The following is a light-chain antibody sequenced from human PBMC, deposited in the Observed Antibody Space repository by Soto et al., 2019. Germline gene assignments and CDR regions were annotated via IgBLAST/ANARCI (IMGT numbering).Light chain of an antibody. Sequence: DIQMTQSPSSLSASVGDRVTITSRASQGIRSHLGWYQQKPGKAPQRLIYGASTLQAGFPSRFSESSAGTEFTRTISCLQPEDFGTYYSLQRDNLPLTFGQGNKVHIK. CDR3: LQRDNLPLT. CDR1: QGIRSH. CDR2: GAS. V-gene: IGKV1-17*01. J-gene: IGKJ1*01.